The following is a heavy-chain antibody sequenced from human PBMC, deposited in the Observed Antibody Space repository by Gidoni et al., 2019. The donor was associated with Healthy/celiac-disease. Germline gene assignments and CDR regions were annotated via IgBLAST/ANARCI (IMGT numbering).Heavy chain of an antibody. Sequence: QVQLVQSGAEVKKPGASVKVSCKASGYTFTSYDINWVRQATGQGLEWMGWMNPNSGNTGYAQKFQGRVTMTRNTSISTAYMELSSLRSEDTAVYYCARKEYYYDSSGYYQTPFNIWGQGTMVTVSS. D-gene: IGHD3-22*01. J-gene: IGHJ3*02. V-gene: IGHV1-8*01. CDR2: MNPNSGNT. CDR3: ARKEYYYDSSGYYQTPFNI. CDR1: GYTFTSYD.